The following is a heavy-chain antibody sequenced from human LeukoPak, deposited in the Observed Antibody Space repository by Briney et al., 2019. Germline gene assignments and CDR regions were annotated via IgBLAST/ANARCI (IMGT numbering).Heavy chain of an antibody. J-gene: IGHJ5*02. D-gene: IGHD3-10*01. CDR1: GGSISSYY. Sequence: TSETLSLTCTVSGGSISSYYWSWIRQPPGKGLEWIGYIYYSGSTNYNPSLKSRVTISVDTSKNQFSLKLSSVTAADTAVYYCARVAGSGSYAWFDPWGQGTLVTVSS. V-gene: IGHV4-59*01. CDR2: IYYSGST. CDR3: ARVAGSGSYAWFDP.